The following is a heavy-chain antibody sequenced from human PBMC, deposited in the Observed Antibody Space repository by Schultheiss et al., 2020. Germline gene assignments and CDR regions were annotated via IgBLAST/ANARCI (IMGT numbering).Heavy chain of an antibody. CDR3: ARGARGFDP. CDR1: GYTFTSYG. V-gene: IGHV1-2*02. Sequence: ASVKVSCKASGYTFTSYGISWVRQAPGQGLEWMGWMNPNSGNTGYAQKFQGRVTMTRDTSISTAYMELSRLRSDDTAVYYCARGARGFDPWGQGTLVTVSS. CDR2: MNPNSGNT. J-gene: IGHJ5*02.